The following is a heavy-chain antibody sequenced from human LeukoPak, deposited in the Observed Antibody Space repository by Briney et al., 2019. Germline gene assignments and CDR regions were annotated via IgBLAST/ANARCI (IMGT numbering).Heavy chain of an antibody. CDR1: GFTFSSYA. CDR3: AKAEREWLARRGGSQDY. D-gene: IGHD6-19*01. CDR2: ISGSGGST. V-gene: IGHV3-23*01. J-gene: IGHJ4*02. Sequence: GGSLRLSCAASGFTFSSYAMSWVRQAPGKGLEWVSAISGSGGSTYYADSVKGRFTISRDNSKNTLYLQMNSLRAEDTAVYYCAKAEREWLARRGGSQDYWGQGTLVTVSS.